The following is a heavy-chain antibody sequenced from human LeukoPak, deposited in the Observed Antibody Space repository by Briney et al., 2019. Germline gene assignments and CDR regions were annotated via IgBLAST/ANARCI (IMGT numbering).Heavy chain of an antibody. D-gene: IGHD4-17*01. CDR2: IYYSGST. CDR3: ARAHMTTVLFDY. J-gene: IGHJ4*02. V-gene: IGHV4-59*12. CDR1: GGSISSYY. Sequence: SETLSLTCTVSGGSISSYYWSWIRQPPGKGLEWIGYIYYSGSTYYNPSLKSRVTISVDTSKNQFSLKLSSVTAADTAVYYCARAHMTTVLFDYWGQGTLVTVSS.